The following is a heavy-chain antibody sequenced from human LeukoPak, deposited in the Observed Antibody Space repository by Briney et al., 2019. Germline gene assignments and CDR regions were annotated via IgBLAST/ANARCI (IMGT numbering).Heavy chain of an antibody. Sequence: GGSLRLSCAASGFTFSSYAMSWVRQAPGKGLEWVSAISGSGGSTYYADSVKGRFTISRDNSKNTLYLQMNSLRAEDTAVYYCAKGDSYSSGWYLVYWGQGTLVTVSS. CDR2: ISGSGGST. J-gene: IGHJ4*02. D-gene: IGHD6-19*01. CDR3: AKGDSYSSGWYLVY. V-gene: IGHV3-23*01. CDR1: GFTFSSYA.